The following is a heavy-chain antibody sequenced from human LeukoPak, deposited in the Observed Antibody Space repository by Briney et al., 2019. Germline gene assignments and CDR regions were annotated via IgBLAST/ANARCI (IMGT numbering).Heavy chain of an antibody. CDR2: IIPIFGTA. CDR3: ASAAERDYVADY. CDR1: GGTFISYA. J-gene: IGHJ4*02. V-gene: IGHV1-69*13. D-gene: IGHD4-17*01. Sequence: SVKVSCKASGGTFISYAISWVRQAPGQGLEWMGGIIPIFGTANYAQKFQGRVTITADESTSTAYMELSSLRSEDTAVYYCASAAERDYVADYWGQGTLVTVSS.